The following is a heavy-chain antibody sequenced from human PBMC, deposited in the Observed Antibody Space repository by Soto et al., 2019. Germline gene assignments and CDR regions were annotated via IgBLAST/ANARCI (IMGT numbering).Heavy chain of an antibody. CDR2: IIPIFGTA. CDR1: GGTFSSDA. V-gene: IGHV1-69*13. D-gene: IGHD6-13*01. J-gene: IGHJ5*02. CDR3: ARAGYSSHLFDP. Sequence: SVKVSCKGSGGTFSSDAISWVRQAPGQGLEWMGGIIPIFGTANYAQKFQGRVTITADESTSTAYMELSSLRSEDTAVYYCARAGYSSHLFDPWGQGTLVTVSS.